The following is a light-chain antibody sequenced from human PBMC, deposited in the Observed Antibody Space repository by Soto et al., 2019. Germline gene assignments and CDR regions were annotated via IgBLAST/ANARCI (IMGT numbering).Light chain of an antibody. CDR2: DVS. CDR1: SSDVGGYNY. Sequence: QSALTQPASVSGSPGQSITISCTGTSSDVGGYNYVSWYQQHPGKAPKLMIYDVSNRPSGVSNRFSGSTSGNAASLTISGLQAEDEADYYCSSYTSSSTPDVFGTGTKLTVL. J-gene: IGLJ1*01. V-gene: IGLV2-14*01. CDR3: SSYTSSSTPDV.